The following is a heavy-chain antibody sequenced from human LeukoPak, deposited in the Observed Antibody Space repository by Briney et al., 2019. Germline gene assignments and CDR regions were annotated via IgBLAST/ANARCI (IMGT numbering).Heavy chain of an antibody. D-gene: IGHD2-8*02. CDR2: IRNTGSA. CDR1: GVSISPVQ. Sequence: SETLSLTCTVSGVSISPVQWSWIRQSAGKRLEWIGLIRNTGSADYNPSLKSRVTLSIDTSKSQISLRLTSVTAADTAVYYCATGRYSGGFDTWGQGTLVIVSS. CDR3: ATGRYSGGFDT. V-gene: IGHV4-4*07. J-gene: IGHJ4*02.